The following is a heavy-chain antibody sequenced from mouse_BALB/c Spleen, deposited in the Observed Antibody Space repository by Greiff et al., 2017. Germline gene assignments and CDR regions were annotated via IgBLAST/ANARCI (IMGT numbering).Heavy chain of an antibody. CDR3: ARGGVRRVVAY. CDR1: GYSITSDYA. J-gene: IGHJ3*01. Sequence: EVKLQESGPGLVKPSQSLSLTCTVTGYSITSDYAWNWIRQFPGNKLEWMGYISYSGSTSYNPSLKSRISITRDTSKNQFVLQLNSVTTEDTATYYCARGGVRRVVAYWGQGTLVTVSA. CDR2: ISYSGST. D-gene: IGHD2-14*01. V-gene: IGHV3-2*02.